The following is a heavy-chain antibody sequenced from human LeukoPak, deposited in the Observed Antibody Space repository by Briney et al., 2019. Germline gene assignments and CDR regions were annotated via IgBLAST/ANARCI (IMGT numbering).Heavy chain of an antibody. D-gene: IGHD3-9*01. CDR2: INPNSGGT. Sequence: ASVKVSCKASGYTFTGYYMHWVRQAPGQGLEWMGWINPNSGGTNYAQKLQGRVTMTRDTSTGTVYMELSSLRSEDTAVYYCARGVLTGYYTNWFDPWGQGTLVTVSS. CDR1: GYTFTGYY. J-gene: IGHJ5*02. V-gene: IGHV1-2*02. CDR3: ARGVLTGYYTNWFDP.